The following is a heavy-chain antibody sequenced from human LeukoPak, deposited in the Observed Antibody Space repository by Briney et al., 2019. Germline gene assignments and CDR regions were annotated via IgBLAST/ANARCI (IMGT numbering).Heavy chain of an antibody. CDR1: GFTFSSYA. V-gene: IGHV3-30*14. D-gene: IGHD6-19*01. Sequence: GGSLRLSCAASGFTFSSYAMHWVRQAPGKGLEWVAVISYDGSNKYYADSVKGRFTISRYNSKNMIYLEMSSLKAEDTAVYYCAKERSLEIAVAGTIFDYWGQGTLVTVSS. CDR2: ISYDGSNK. CDR3: AKERSLEIAVAGTIFDY. J-gene: IGHJ4*02.